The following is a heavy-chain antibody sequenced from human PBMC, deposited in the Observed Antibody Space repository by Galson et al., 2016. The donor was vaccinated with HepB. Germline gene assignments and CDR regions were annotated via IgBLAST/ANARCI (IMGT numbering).Heavy chain of an antibody. V-gene: IGHV3-30-3*01. Sequence: SLRLSCAASGFASSRNSMHWVCQSPGKGLEWVAIISSDGTKIYYADSVKGRFTISRDNSKNTLYLQMDSLRVEDTALYYCAKDSRWLIDYWSQGTLVTVSS. D-gene: IGHD5-24*01. CDR1: GFASSRNS. CDR2: ISSDGTKI. J-gene: IGHJ4*02. CDR3: AKDSRWLIDY.